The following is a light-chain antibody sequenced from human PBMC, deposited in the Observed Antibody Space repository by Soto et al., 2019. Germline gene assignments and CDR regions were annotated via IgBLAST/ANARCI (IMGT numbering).Light chain of an antibody. CDR2: EVT. V-gene: IGLV2-8*01. J-gene: IGLJ3*02. CDR1: SSAVGGHNF. Sequence: QSALTQPPSASGSPGQSVTISCSGISSAVGGHNFVSWYQQSPGKAPRLIIYEVTKRPSGVLDRFSGSKSGTTASLTVSGLQAEDEAEYFCSSYRGSNNDVVFGGGTKLTVL. CDR3: SSYRGSNNDVV.